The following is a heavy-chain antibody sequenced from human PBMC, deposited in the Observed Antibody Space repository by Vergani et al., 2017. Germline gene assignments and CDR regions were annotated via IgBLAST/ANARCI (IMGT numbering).Heavy chain of an antibody. Sequence: VQLVESGGGVVQPGRSLRLSCAASGFTVSSNYMSWVRQAPGKGLEWVSVIYSGGSTYYADSVKGRFTISRHNSKNTLYLQMNSLRAEDTAVYYCARGRGIAAAGPLGYFDYWGQGTLVTVSS. CDR1: GFTVSSNY. CDR2: IYSGGST. CDR3: ARGRGIAAAGPLGYFDY. J-gene: IGHJ4*02. V-gene: IGHV3-53*04. D-gene: IGHD6-13*01.